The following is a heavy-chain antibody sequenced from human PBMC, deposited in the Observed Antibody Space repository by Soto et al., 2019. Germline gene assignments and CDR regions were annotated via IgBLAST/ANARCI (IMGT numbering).Heavy chain of an antibody. CDR3: VRDGTKTLRDWFDP. CDR1: GASISGFY. Sequence: SETLSLTCTVSGASISGFYWSWIRKSAGKGLEWIGRIYATVTTDYNPSLKSRVMMSVDTSKKQFSLKLRSGTAADTAVYYCVRDGTKTLRDWFDPWGQG. J-gene: IGHJ5*02. V-gene: IGHV4-4*07. D-gene: IGHD1-1*01. CDR2: IYATVTT.